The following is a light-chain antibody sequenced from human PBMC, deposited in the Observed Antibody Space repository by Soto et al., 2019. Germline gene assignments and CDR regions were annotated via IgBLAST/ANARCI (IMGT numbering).Light chain of an antibody. V-gene: IGKV3-15*01. J-gene: IGKJ1*01. CDR1: QDISTN. Sequence: EIVMTQSPATLSVSPGERATLSCRASQDISTNLAWYQQKPGQAPRLLIYGASTRATGIPARFSGSGSGTEFTLTISSLQSEDFAVYYCPQYDNWLRTFGQGTKVEIK. CDR3: PQYDNWLRT. CDR2: GAS.